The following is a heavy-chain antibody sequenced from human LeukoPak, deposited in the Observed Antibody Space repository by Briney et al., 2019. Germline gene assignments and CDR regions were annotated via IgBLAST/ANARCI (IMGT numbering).Heavy chain of an antibody. Sequence: PGRSLRLSCAASGFTFDDYAMHWVRQAPGKGLEWVSGISWNSGTIGYADSVKGRFTISRDNAKNSLYLQMNSLRAEDTAVYYCARETLGVTAFDIWGQGTMVTVSS. D-gene: IGHD2-21*02. J-gene: IGHJ3*02. V-gene: IGHV3-9*01. CDR3: ARETLGVTAFDI. CDR1: GFTFDDYA. CDR2: ISWNSGTI.